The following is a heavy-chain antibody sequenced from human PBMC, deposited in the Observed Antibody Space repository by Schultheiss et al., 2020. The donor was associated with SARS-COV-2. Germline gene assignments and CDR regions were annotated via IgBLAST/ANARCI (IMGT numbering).Heavy chain of an antibody. V-gene: IGHV3-21*01. CDR1: GFTFSSYS. Sequence: GGSLRLSCAASGFTFSSYSMNWVRQAPGKGLEWVSSISSSSSYIYYADSVKGRFTISRDNAKKTLHLQMNSLKSEDTAIYYCASPDYGSGSYESNYWGQGTLVTVSS. J-gene: IGHJ4*02. D-gene: IGHD3-10*01. CDR3: ASPDYGSGSYESNY. CDR2: ISSSSSYI.